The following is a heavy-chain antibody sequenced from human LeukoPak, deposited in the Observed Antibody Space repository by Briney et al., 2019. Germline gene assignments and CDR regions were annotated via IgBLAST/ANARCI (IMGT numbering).Heavy chain of an antibody. J-gene: IGHJ4*02. CDR2: MNEYGSEI. D-gene: IGHD1-26*01. CDR3: ARMALGATIDY. Sequence: GGSLRLSCAVSGFIFSDFSMSWVRQAPGKGLEYVAKMNEYGSEIFYVDSVKGRFTISRDNAKNSLYLQMNRLRAEDTAVYYCARMALGATIDYWGQGTLVTVSS. CDR1: GFIFSDFS. V-gene: IGHV3-7*01.